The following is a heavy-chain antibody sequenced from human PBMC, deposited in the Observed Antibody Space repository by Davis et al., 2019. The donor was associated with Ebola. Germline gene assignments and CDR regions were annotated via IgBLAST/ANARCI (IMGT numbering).Heavy chain of an antibody. V-gene: IGHV3-7*01. CDR1: GFTFNTYW. CDR3: AKDQASYSSWGIGDV. CDR2: IKYDGSEK. J-gene: IGHJ6*02. Sequence: GESLKISCAASGFTFNTYWMTWVRQAPGKGLEWVANIKYDGSEKYYVDSVKGRFSISRDNAKSSLYLQMNSLRAEDTAVYYCAKDQASYSSWGIGDVWGQGTTVTVPS. D-gene: IGHD6-6*01.